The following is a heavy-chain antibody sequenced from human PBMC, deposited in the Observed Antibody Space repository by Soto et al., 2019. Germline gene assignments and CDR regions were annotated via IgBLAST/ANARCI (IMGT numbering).Heavy chain of an antibody. Sequence: GGSLRLSCAASGFTFSGSAMHWVRQASGKGLEWVGRIRSKANSYATAYAASVKGRFTISRDDSKNTAYLQMNSLKTEDTAVYYCTRRLPGDDYGDSGLLNWFDPWGQGTLVTVSS. CDR2: IRSKANSYAT. D-gene: IGHD4-17*01. V-gene: IGHV3-73*01. J-gene: IGHJ5*02. CDR3: TRRLPGDDYGDSGLLNWFDP. CDR1: GFTFSGSA.